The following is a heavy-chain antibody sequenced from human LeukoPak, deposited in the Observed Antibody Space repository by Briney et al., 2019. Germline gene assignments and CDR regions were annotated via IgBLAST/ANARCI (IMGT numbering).Heavy chain of an antibody. D-gene: IGHD6-19*01. J-gene: IGHJ3*02. CDR3: ARDTTTVADNDAFDI. V-gene: IGHV3-48*02. CDR1: RFTLSNYW. CDR2: ISSSSSTI. Sequence: GGSLRLSCAASRFTLSNYWMNWVRQAPGKGLEWVSYISSSSSTIYYADSVKGRFTISRDNAKNSLYLQMNSLRDEDTAVYYCARDTTTVADNDAFDIWGQGTMVTVSS.